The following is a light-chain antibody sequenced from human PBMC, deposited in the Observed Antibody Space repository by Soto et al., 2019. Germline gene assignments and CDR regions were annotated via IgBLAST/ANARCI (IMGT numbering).Light chain of an antibody. V-gene: IGLV2-14*01. CDR3: LSYTTSSSYV. CDR1: SSDVGAYNR. CDR2: EVT. J-gene: IGLJ1*01. Sequence: QSVLTQPASVSGSPGQSITISCTGTSSDVGAYNRVSWYQQRSGKAPKLMLYEVTNRPSGVSNRFSGSKSGNTASLTISGLQAEDEADYYCLSYTTSSSYVFGTGTKVTVL.